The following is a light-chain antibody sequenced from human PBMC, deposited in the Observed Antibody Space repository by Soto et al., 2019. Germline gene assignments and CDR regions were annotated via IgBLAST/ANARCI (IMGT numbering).Light chain of an antibody. CDR2: GAF. CDR3: QQYDKWPYT. V-gene: IGKV3-15*01. CDR1: QSVASN. Sequence: EIVLTQSPATLSVSPGERATLSCRTSQSVASNFAWYQQKPGQAPRLLVYGAFIWAPGFPVRFRGSGSGSEFTLTISSLQSEDGATYYCQQYDKWPYTFGQGTNLEIK. J-gene: IGKJ2*01.